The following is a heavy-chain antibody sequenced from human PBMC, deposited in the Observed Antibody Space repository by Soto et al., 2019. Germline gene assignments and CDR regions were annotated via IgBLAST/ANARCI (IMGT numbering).Heavy chain of an antibody. CDR1: GFSFSNYE. V-gene: IGHV3-48*03. D-gene: IGHD1-26*01. Sequence: GGSLRLSCAASGFSFSNYEMNWVRQAPGEGLEWVSYINSDGSTIYYADSVKGRFTVSRDNAKNSLYLQMNSLRAEDTAVYYCARYQRSERALPFFDYWGQGTLVTVSS. CDR2: INSDGSTI. CDR3: ARYQRSERALPFFDY. J-gene: IGHJ4*02.